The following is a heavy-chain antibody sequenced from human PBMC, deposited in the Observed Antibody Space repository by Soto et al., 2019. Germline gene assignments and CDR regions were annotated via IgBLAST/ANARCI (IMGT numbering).Heavy chain of an antibody. Sequence: PGGSLRLSCEASGFTLRNYAMTWIRQAPGKGLEWVSLISANDVGTYYAESVKTRFTISTDQSRNTVYLQMDSLRADETAIYYCAKAKNDYNWDNRPPFDYWGQGTLVTVSS. CDR3: AKAKNDYNWDNRPPFDY. D-gene: IGHD1-20*01. CDR1: GFTLRNYA. J-gene: IGHJ4*02. V-gene: IGHV3-23*01. CDR2: ISANDVGT.